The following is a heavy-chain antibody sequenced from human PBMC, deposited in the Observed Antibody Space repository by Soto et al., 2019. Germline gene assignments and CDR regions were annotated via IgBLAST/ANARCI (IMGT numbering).Heavy chain of an antibody. J-gene: IGHJ4*02. CDR3: ARVNWNGGCFDY. V-gene: IGHV4-31*03. CDR2: SYYSGST. CDR1: GGSISSGGSY. Sequence: QVQLQESGPGLVKPSQTLSLTCTVSGGSISSGGSYWSWIRQHPGKGLEWIGYSYYSGSTYYNPSLKGRVIISVDPSKNQVSRKLSSVTAADTAVYYCARVNWNGGCFDYWGQGTLVTVSS. D-gene: IGHD1-1*01.